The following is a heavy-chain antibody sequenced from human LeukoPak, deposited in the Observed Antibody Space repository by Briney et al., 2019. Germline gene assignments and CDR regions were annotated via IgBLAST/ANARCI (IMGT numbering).Heavy chain of an antibody. CDR3: ASNLWFGELLLEV. Sequence: PGGSLRLSCAASGFTVSSNYMSWVRQAPGKGLEWVSVIYSGGSTYYADSVKGRFTISRDNSKNTLYLQMNSLRAEDTAVYYCASNLWFGELLLEVWGQGTLVTVSS. V-gene: IGHV3-53*01. CDR2: IYSGGST. D-gene: IGHD3-10*01. J-gene: IGHJ4*02. CDR1: GFTVSSNY.